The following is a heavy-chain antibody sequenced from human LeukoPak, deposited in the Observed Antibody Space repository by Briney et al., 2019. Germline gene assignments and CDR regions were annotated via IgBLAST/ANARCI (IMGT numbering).Heavy chain of an antibody. CDR2: IFYSGST. J-gene: IGHJ4*02. Sequence: SETLSLTCTVSIDSISSYYWSWLRQPPGKGLEWVGYIFYSGSTNYNPSLKSRVTISVDTSKNQLSLKLNSVTAADTAVYYCAGSYNWSDDFDYWGPGTLVTVSS. CDR3: AGSYNWSDDFDY. V-gene: IGHV4-59*01. D-gene: IGHD1-1*01. CDR1: IDSISSYY.